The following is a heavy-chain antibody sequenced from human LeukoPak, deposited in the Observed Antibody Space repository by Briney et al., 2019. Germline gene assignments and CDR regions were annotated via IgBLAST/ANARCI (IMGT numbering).Heavy chain of an antibody. D-gene: IGHD2-15*01. CDR3: ARGLGPPGEDCSGGSCYSGNWFDP. CDR1: GGSFSGYY. Sequence: SETLSLTCAVYGGSFSGYYWSWLRQPPGKGLEWVGEINLSGSTNYNPSLKSRVTISVDTSNNQFSLKLSSVTAADTAVYYCARGLGPPGEDCSGGSCYSGNWFDPWGQGTLVTVSS. J-gene: IGHJ5*02. V-gene: IGHV4-34*01. CDR2: INLSGST.